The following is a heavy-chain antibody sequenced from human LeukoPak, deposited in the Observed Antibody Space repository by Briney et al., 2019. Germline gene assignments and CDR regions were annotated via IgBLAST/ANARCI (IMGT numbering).Heavy chain of an antibody. CDR1: GFTFSSYS. J-gene: IGHJ4*02. CDR2: ISTSSGTI. CDR3: ARRYSAYNFDY. D-gene: IGHD5-12*01. V-gene: IGHV3-48*02. Sequence: PGGSLRLSCAASGFTFSSYSMNWVRQAPGKGLEWISYISTSSGTIYYAESVKGRFTISRDNAKNSLYLQMNSLRDDDTAVYYCARRYSAYNFDYWGQGTLVTVSS.